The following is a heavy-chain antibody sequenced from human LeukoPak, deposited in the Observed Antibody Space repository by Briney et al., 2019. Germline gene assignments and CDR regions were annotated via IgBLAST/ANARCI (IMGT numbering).Heavy chain of an antibody. CDR2: IYYGGTT. D-gene: IGHD3-16*01. CDR3: TRGNYAGVFDY. V-gene: IGHV4-59*08. CDR1: VGSINSYY. J-gene: IGHJ4*02. Sequence: SETLSLTCTVSVGSINSYYWSWIRQPPGKGLEGVGYIYYGGTTNYSPSLRSRVTISVDTSKNQFSLRLSSVTAADTAVYYCTRGNYAGVFDYWGQGLLVPVSS.